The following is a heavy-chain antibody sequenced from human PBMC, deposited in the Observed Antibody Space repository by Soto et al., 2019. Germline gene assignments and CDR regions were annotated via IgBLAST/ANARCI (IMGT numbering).Heavy chain of an antibody. D-gene: IGHD2-8*01. CDR3: EKDLYPPFHNFFY. CDR1: GYTLTNHG. J-gene: IGHJ4*01. Sequence: ALVNRSCKASGYTLTNHGISCVRQAPGHGHERMGWVSGYNGKTKYAQELQGRVTMTTETSTSTAYTELRSLRSDDTAVSYFEKDLYPPFHNFFYWG. CDR2: VSGYNGKT. V-gene: IGHV1-18*04.